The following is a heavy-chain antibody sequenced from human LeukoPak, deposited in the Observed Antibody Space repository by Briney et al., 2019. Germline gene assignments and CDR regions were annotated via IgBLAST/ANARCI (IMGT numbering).Heavy chain of an antibody. CDR2: INPSGGST. J-gene: IGHJ4*02. V-gene: IGHV1-46*01. CDR1: GYTFTSYY. D-gene: IGHD6-6*01. Sequence: ASVKVSCKASGYTFTSYYMHWVRQAPGQGLEWMGIINPSGGSTSYAQKFQGRVTMTRDTSTSTVYMELSSLRSEDTAVYYCARARFSSPRIPNFDYWGQGTLVTVSS. CDR3: ARARFSSPRIPNFDY.